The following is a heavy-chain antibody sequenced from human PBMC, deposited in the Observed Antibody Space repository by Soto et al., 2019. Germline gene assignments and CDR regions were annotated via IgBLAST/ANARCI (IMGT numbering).Heavy chain of an antibody. J-gene: IGHJ5*02. Sequence: QVQLQQWGAGLLKPSETLSLTCAVYGGSFSAYQWSWIRQPPGKGLEWIGEINPSGSTNYNPSLKSRVTISKDTSKSQFSLKLSSVTAADTAVYYCARDGDGCIHPWGQGTLVTVSS. D-gene: IGHD2-21*01. CDR1: GGSFSAYQ. CDR2: INPSGST. V-gene: IGHV4-34*01. CDR3: ARDGDGCIHP.